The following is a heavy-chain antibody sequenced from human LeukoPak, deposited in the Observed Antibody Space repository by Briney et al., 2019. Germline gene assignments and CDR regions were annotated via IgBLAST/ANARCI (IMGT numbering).Heavy chain of an antibody. D-gene: IGHD3-9*01. V-gene: IGHV1-69*05. Sequence: SVKVSCKASGGTFSSYAISWVRQAPGQGREWMGRIIPIFGTANYAQKFQGRVTITTDESTSTAYMELSSLRSEDTAVYYCARDRGDDINWFDPWGQGTLVTVSS. CDR2: IIPIFGTA. CDR1: GGTFSSYA. CDR3: ARDRGDDINWFDP. J-gene: IGHJ5*02.